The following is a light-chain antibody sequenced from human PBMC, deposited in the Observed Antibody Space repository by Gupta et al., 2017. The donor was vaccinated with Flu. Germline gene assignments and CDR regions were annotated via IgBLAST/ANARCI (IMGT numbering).Light chain of an antibody. CDR3: QAWDTSLYV. J-gene: IGLJ1*01. CDR1: NLGDKH. Sequence: SYDLTQLPAVSVSPGQTATITCSGHNLGDKHVYWYQQKAGQPPLLVIYRDSRRPSGIPERFSGSNSGNIATLTIIGTQAMDEADYFCQAWDTSLYVFGTGTKVTVL. CDR2: RDS. V-gene: IGLV3-1*01.